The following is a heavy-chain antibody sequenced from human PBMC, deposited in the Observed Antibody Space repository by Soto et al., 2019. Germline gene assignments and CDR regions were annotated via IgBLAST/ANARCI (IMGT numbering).Heavy chain of an antibody. V-gene: IGHV1-46*01. CDR2: IRPSGVNT. Sequence: QVQLVQSGAEVKKPGASVKVSCKASEYTFTNYNVHWLRQAPGQGLEWMGIIRPSGVNTGYARRFQGRVTVTRDRYTSTVYMELTSLTSDDTGVYYCAREPKESFYFDFWGQGTLVTVSS. J-gene: IGHJ4*02. CDR3: AREPKESFYFDF. CDR1: EYTFTNYN.